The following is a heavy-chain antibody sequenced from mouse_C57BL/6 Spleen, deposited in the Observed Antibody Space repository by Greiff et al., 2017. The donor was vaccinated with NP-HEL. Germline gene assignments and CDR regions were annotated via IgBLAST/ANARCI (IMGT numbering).Heavy chain of an antibody. CDR1: GFTFSDYG. Sequence: EVKVVESGGGLVKPGGSLKLSCAASGFTFSDYGMHWVRQAPEKGLEWVAYISSGSSTIYYADTVKGRFTISRDNAKNTLFLQMTSLRSEDTAMYYCARPGNYYGSSPLAYWGQGTLVTVSA. CDR2: ISSGSSTI. J-gene: IGHJ3*01. D-gene: IGHD1-1*01. CDR3: ARPGNYYGSSPLAY. V-gene: IGHV5-17*01.